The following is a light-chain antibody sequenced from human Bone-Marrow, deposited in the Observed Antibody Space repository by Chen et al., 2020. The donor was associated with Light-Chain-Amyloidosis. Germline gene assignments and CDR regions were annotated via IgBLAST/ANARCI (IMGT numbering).Light chain of an antibody. Sequence: SYVLTQPSSVSVAPGQTATIACGGNNMGSTSVHWYQQTPGQAPLLVVYDDSDRPSGIPERWSGSNSGNTATLTISGVEAGDEADDYCQVWDRSSDRTVFGGGTKLTVL. J-gene: IGLJ3*02. CDR3: QVWDRSSDRTV. CDR1: NMGSTS. CDR2: DDS. V-gene: IGLV3-21*02.